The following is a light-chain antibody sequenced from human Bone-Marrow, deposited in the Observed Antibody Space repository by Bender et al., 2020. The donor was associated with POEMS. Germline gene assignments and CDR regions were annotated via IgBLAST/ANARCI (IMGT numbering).Light chain of an antibody. CDR2: EVS. CDR3: SSYAIINTLV. CDR1: SSDLGNYNS. J-gene: IGLJ2*01. Sequence: QSALTQPASASGSPGQSVTISCTGTSSDLGNYNSVSWYQQHPGKAPKLMIYEVSYRPSGVSNRFSASKSGNTASLTISELQAEDEADYYCSSYAIINTLVFGGGTKLTVL. V-gene: IGLV2-14*01.